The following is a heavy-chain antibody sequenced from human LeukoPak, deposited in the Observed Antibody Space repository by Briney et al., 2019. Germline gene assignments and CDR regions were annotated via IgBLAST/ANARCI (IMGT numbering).Heavy chain of an antibody. CDR2: INPNSGGT. V-gene: IGHV1-2*02. Sequence: ASVKVSCKASGYTSTDYYMHWVRQAPGQGLEWMGWINPNSGGTNYAQKFQGRVTMTRDTSISTSYMELSRLRSDDTAVYYCARGPKRNWFDPWGQGTLVTVSS. CDR3: ARGPKRNWFDP. J-gene: IGHJ5*02. CDR1: GYTSTDYY.